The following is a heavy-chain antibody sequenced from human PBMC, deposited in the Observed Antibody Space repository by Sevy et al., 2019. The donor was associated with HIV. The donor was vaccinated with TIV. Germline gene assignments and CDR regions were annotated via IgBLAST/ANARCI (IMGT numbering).Heavy chain of an antibody. CDR1: GSSITSLY. CDR3: AGENAWGRGYS. V-gene: IGHV4-59*08. CDR2: IYYNGHI. J-gene: IGHJ4*02. Sequence: SETLSLTCTVSGSSITSLYWNWIRQPPGKGLEWIANIYYNGHINYNPSLKSRVTLSLDTSKNQFSLRLSSVTAAATSMYYCAGENAWGRGYSWGQGTLVTVSS. D-gene: IGHD1-26*01.